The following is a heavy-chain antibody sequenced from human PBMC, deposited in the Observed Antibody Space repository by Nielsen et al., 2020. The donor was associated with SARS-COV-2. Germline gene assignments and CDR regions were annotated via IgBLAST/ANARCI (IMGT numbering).Heavy chain of an antibody. D-gene: IGHD2-2*01. Sequence: SETLSLTCAVYGGSFSGYYWSWIRQPPGKGLEWIGEINHSGSINYNPSLKSRVTISVDTSKNQFSLKLSSVTAADTAVYYCARGSRGNPRVVPAAMMYNWFDPWGQGTLVTVSS. J-gene: IGHJ5*02. CDR2: INHSGSI. CDR3: ARGSRGNPRVVPAAMMYNWFDP. CDR1: GGSFSGYY. V-gene: IGHV4-34*01.